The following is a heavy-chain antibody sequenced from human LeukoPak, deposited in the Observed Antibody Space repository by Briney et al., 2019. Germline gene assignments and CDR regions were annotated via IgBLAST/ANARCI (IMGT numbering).Heavy chain of an antibody. CDR2: INPNSGGT. CDR1: GYTFTGYY. V-gene: IGHV1-2*02. J-gene: IGHJ3*02. Sequence: AASVKVSCKASGYTFTGYYMHWVRQAPGQGLEWMGWINPNSGGTNYAQKFQGRVTMTRDTSISTAYMELSRLRSDDTAVYYCARDPFGVADEVEAFDIWGQGTMVTVSS. D-gene: IGHD3-3*01. CDR3: ARDPFGVADEVEAFDI.